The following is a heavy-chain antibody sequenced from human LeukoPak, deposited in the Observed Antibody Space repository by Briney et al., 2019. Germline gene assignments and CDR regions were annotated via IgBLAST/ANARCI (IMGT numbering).Heavy chain of an antibody. D-gene: IGHD3-22*01. Sequence: GRSLRLSCAASGFTFSSDAMYWVRQAPGKGLEWLAVISYDGSNKYYADSVKGRFTMSRDNSKNTLYLQTNSLRVEDTAVYYCARDGDYYDSSGYFDYWGQGTLVTVSS. CDR2: ISYDGSNK. CDR1: GFTFSSDA. CDR3: ARDGDYYDSSGYFDY. V-gene: IGHV3-30*04. J-gene: IGHJ4*02.